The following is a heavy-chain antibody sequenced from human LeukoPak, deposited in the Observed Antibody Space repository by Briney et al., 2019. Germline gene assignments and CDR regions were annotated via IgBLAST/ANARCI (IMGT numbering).Heavy chain of an antibody. CDR1: GGSISSSSYY. V-gene: IGHV4-39*07. J-gene: IGHJ6*02. Sequence: PSETLSLTCTVSGGSISSSSYYWGWIRQPPGKGLEWIGSFYYSGSTYYNPSLKSRVTISVDTSKNQFSLKLSSVTAADTAVYYCARDLSYGVHHYYGMDVWGQGTTVTVSS. CDR2: FYYSGST. CDR3: ARDLSYGVHHYYGMDV. D-gene: IGHD3-10*01.